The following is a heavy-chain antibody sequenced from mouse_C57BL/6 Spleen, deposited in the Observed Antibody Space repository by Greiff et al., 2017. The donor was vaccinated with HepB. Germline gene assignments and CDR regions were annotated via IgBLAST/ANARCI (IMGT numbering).Heavy chain of an antibody. CDR2: INYDGSST. CDR1: GFTFSDYY. V-gene: IGHV5-16*01. Sequence: EVKLVESEGGLVQPGSSMKLSCTASGFTFSDYYMAWVRQVPENGLEWVANINYDGSSTYYLDSLKSRFIISRDNAKNSLYLQMSSLKSEDTAPYYCAREDYAMDYWGQGTSVTVSS. J-gene: IGHJ4*01. CDR3: AREDYAMDY.